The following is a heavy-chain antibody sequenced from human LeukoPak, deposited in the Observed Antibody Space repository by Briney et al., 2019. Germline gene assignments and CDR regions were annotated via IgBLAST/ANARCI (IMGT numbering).Heavy chain of an antibody. Sequence: ASVKVSCKASGYTFTGYYMHWVRQAPGQGLGWMGRINPNSGGTNYAQKFQGRVTMTRDTSISTAYMELSRLRSDDTAVYYCAREYYYDSSGYFRAFDYWRQGTLVTVCS. CDR2: INPNSGGT. CDR1: GYTFTGYY. CDR3: AREYYYDSSGYFRAFDY. V-gene: IGHV1-2*06. J-gene: IGHJ4*02. D-gene: IGHD3-22*01.